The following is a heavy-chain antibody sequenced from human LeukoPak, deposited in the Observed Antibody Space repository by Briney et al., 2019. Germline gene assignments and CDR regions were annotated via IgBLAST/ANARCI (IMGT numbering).Heavy chain of an antibody. CDR3: AKDLGFLWVGEWGFDF. D-gene: IGHD3-10*01. Sequence: GGSLRLSCAASGFTFDDYAMHWVRQAPGKGLEWVSGISWNSDSIGYADSVKGRFTISRDNAKNSLYLQMNSLRSEDTALYYCAKDLGFLWVGEWGFDFWGQGTMVTVSS. CDR2: ISWNSDSI. V-gene: IGHV3-9*01. J-gene: IGHJ3*01. CDR1: GFTFDDYA.